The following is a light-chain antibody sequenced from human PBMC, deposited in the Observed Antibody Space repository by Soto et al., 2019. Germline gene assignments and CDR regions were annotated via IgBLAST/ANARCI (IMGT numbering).Light chain of an antibody. CDR3: AAWDDSLSGYV. Sequence: QSVLTQPPSASGTPGQRVTISCSGSSSNIGSNYVYWYQQLPGTAPKLLIYRNNQRPSGVPDRFSGSKSGTSASLAISGLRSEDEADYYCAAWDDSLSGYVYGTWINVAVL. CDR1: SSNIGSNY. V-gene: IGLV1-47*01. J-gene: IGLJ1*01. CDR2: RNN.